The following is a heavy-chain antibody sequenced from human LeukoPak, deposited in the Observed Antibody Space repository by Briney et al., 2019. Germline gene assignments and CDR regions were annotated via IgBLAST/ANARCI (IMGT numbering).Heavy chain of an antibody. V-gene: IGHV3-21*01. Sequence: GWSVRLSCAASGFTFSSYSMNWLRQAPAKGLEWVSSINNSSSYIYYADSVKGRFTISRDNAKNSLYLKMNSLRDEETAVYYCARDRGINYFDYWGQGTLVTVSS. D-gene: IGHD2/OR15-2a*01. CDR2: INNSSSYI. CDR3: ARDRGINYFDY. J-gene: IGHJ4*02. CDR1: GFTFSSYS.